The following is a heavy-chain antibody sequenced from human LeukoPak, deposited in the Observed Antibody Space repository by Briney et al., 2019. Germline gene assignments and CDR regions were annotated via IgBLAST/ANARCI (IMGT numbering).Heavy chain of an antibody. CDR3: AKDLFRGSYYEYYFDY. V-gene: IGHV3-23*01. D-gene: IGHD1-26*01. CDR2: ISGSGGST. J-gene: IGHJ4*02. CDR1: GFTFSSYA. Sequence: GGSLRLSCTASGFTFSSYAMSWVRQAPGKGLEWVSAISGSGGSTYYADSVKGRFTISRDNSKNTPYLQMNSLRAEDTAVYYCAKDLFRGSYYEYYFDYWGQGTLVTVSS.